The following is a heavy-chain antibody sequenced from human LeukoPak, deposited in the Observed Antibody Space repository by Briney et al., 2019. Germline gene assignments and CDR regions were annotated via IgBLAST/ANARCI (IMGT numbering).Heavy chain of an antibody. Sequence: SVKVSCKASGYTFTDYYIHWVRQAPGHGLEWMGGIIPIFGTVSYAQKFQARVTITADKSTSTAYMELSSLRSEDTAVYYCARQGSDYCSGGSCHFGYYYYYHMDVWGKGTTVTVSS. CDR1: GYTFTDYY. CDR3: ARQGSDYCSGGSCHFGYYYYYHMDV. D-gene: IGHD2-15*01. V-gene: IGHV1-69*06. J-gene: IGHJ6*03. CDR2: IIPIFGTV.